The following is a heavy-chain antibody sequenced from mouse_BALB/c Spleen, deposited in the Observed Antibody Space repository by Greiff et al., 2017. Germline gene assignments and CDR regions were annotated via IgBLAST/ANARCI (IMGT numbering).Heavy chain of an antibody. D-gene: IGHD2-4*01. CDR1: GFTFSSYG. V-gene: IGHV5-6-3*01. J-gene: IGHJ4*01. CDR2: INSNGGST. Sequence: EVMLVESGGGLVQPGGSLKLSCAASGFTFSSYGMSWVRQTPDKRLELVANINSNGGSTYYPDSVKGRFTISRDNAKNTLYLQMSSLKSEDTAMYYCARDDYDYAMDYWGQGTSVTVSS. CDR3: ARDDYDYAMDY.